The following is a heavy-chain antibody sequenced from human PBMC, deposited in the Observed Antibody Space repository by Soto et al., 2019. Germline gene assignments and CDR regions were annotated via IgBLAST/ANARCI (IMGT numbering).Heavy chain of an antibody. V-gene: IGHV3-21*01. J-gene: IGHJ4*02. CDR2: ISSSSSYI. D-gene: IGHD3-22*01. CDR1: GFTFSSYS. CDR3: ARLRLAPYYYDSSGYPDY. Sequence: PWGSLRLSCAASGFTFSSYSMNWVRQAPGKGLEWVSSISSSSSYIYYADSVKGRFTISRDNAKNSLYLQMNSLRAEDTAVYYCARLRLAPYYYDSSGYPDYWGQGTLVTVSS.